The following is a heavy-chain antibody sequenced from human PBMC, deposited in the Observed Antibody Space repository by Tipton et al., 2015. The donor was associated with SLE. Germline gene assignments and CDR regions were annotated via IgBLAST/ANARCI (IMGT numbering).Heavy chain of an antibody. V-gene: IGHV4-59*01. CDR2: IFYAGST. D-gene: IGHD6-19*01. CDR1: GEALNSYY. J-gene: IGHJ4*02. Sequence: GEALNSYYWNWIRLPPGKGLEWIGYIFYAGSTNYNPSLRSRVTISVDTSKNQFSLKLSSVTAADTAVYYCTRDRGGTGWPEYYFDYWGQGALVTVSS. CDR3: TRDRGGTGWPEYYFDY.